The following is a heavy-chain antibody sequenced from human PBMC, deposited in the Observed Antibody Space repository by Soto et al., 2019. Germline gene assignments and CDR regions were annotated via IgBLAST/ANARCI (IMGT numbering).Heavy chain of an antibody. CDR2: IFYSGST. J-gene: IGHJ6*02. CDR3: ARHLTYCSAGSCYSDFPYYGMDV. D-gene: IGHD2-15*01. Sequence: SETLSLTCAVSGGSISSGGYSWGWIRQPPGKGLEWIGSIFYSGSTYYNPSLKSRVTISVDTSKNQFSLKLSSVTAADTAVYYCARHLTYCSAGSCYSDFPYYGMDVWGQGTTVTVSS. CDR1: GGSISSGGYS. V-gene: IGHV4-39*01.